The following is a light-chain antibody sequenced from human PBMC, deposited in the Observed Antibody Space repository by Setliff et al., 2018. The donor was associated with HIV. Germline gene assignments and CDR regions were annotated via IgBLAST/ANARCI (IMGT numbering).Light chain of an antibody. V-gene: IGLV1-47*02. CDR1: SSNIGANS. Sequence: QSALAQPPSVSGTPGQRVTISCSGSSSNIGANSMFWYQQLPGTAPKLLIYNTNQRPSGVPDRFSGSKSGTSASLVISGLRSEDEADYYCAVWDDSLTTFYVFGTGTKVTV. CDR2: NTN. CDR3: AVWDDSLTTFYV. J-gene: IGLJ1*01.